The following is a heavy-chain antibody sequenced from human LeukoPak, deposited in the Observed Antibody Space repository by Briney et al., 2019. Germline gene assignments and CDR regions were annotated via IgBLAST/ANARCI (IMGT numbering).Heavy chain of an antibody. J-gene: IGHJ4*02. Sequence: SETLSLTCTVSGGSISSGGYYWSWIRQPPGKGLEWIGYIYYSGSTYYNPSLKSRVTISVDTSKNQFSLKLSSVTAADTAVYYCARDLGYYGSGTIDYWGQGTLVTVSS. D-gene: IGHD3-10*01. CDR3: ARDLGYYGSGTIDY. CDR1: GGSISSGGYY. CDR2: IYYSGST. V-gene: IGHV4-30-4*01.